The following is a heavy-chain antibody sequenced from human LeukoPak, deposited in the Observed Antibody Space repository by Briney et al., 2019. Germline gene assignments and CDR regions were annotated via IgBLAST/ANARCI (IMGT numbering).Heavy chain of an antibody. D-gene: IGHD6-19*01. CDR3: ARAYSSGSRYYYYYYGMDV. Sequence: PSETLSLTCAVYGGSFSGYYWSWIRQPPGKGLEWIGEINHSGSTNYNPSLKSRVTISVDTSKNQFSLKLSSVTAADTAVYYCARAYSSGSRYYYYYYGMDVWGQGTTVTVSS. V-gene: IGHV4-34*01. CDR2: INHSGST. J-gene: IGHJ6*02. CDR1: GGSFSGYY.